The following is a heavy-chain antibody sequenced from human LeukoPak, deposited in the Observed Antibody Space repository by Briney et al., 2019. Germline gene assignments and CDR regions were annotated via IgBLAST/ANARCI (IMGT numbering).Heavy chain of an antibody. Sequence: PGGSLRLSCAASGFTVSSNYMSWVRQASGKGLEWVSVIYSGGSTYYADSVKGRFTISRDNSKNTLYLQMNSPRAEDTAVYYCARDPDSAFDIWGQGTMVTVSS. J-gene: IGHJ3*02. D-gene: IGHD3-22*01. CDR2: IYSGGST. CDR3: ARDPDSAFDI. CDR1: GFTVSSNY. V-gene: IGHV3-53*01.